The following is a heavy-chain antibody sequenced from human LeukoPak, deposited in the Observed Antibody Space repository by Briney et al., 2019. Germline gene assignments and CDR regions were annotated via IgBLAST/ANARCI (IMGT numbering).Heavy chain of an antibody. V-gene: IGHV4-31*11. CDR1: GGSISSGTHY. Sequence: SETLSLTCAVSGGSISSGTHYWNWIRQHPGQGLEWIGHIYNTGSAYYNPSLMSRVSISIDTSENQFSLKLSSVTAADTAVYYCASTHCASPSCYSYYYSGLDVWGQGTTVIVSS. D-gene: IGHD2-2*01. J-gene: IGHJ6*02. CDR2: IYNTGSA. CDR3: ASTHCASPSCYSYYYSGLDV.